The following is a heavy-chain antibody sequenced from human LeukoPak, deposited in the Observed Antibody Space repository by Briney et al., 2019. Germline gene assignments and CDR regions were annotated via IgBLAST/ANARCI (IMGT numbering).Heavy chain of an antibody. CDR2: TYYRSKWYN. CDR1: GDSVSSNSAG. CDR3: ARVSSSWDYYYYGMDV. V-gene: IGHV6-1*01. D-gene: IGHD6-13*01. J-gene: IGHJ6*02. Sequence: SQTLSLTCAIPGDSVSSNSAGWNWIRQSPSRGLEWLGRTYYRSKWYNDYAGSVKSRITINPDTSKNQFSLQLNSVTPEDTAVYYCARVSSSWDYYYYGMDVWGQGTTVTVSS.